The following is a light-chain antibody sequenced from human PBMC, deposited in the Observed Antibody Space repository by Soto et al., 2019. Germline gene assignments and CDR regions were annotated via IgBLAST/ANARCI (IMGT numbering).Light chain of an antibody. CDR1: QSVSSY. CDR2: DAS. V-gene: IGKV3-11*01. Sequence: EIVLTQSPATLSLSPGERATLSCRASQSVSSYLAWYQQKPGQAPRLLIYDASNRATGIPARFSGSGSGTDLTLTISSLEPEAFAVYYCQQRSNWPLWTFGQGTKVEIK. CDR3: QQRSNWPLWT. J-gene: IGKJ1*01.